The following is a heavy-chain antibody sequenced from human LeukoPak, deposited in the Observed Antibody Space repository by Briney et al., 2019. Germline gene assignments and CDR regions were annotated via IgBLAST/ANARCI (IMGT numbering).Heavy chain of an antibody. Sequence: ASVTVSCKASGYTFTSYGISWVRQAPGQGLEWMGWISAYNGNTNYAQKLQGRVTMTTDTSTSTAYMELRSLRSDDTAVYYCARDRWLLGYYDSSGYYYFDYWGQGTLVTVSS. CDR2: ISAYNGNT. CDR3: ARDRWLLGYYDSSGYYYFDY. CDR1: GYTFTSYG. D-gene: IGHD3-22*01. V-gene: IGHV1-18*01. J-gene: IGHJ4*02.